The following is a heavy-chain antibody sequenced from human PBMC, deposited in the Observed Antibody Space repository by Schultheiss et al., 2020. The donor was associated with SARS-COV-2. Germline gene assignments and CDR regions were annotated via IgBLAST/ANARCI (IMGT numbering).Heavy chain of an antibody. J-gene: IGHJ4*02. CDR1: GFSVSNNY. CDR3: AGGLGRGFFDH. V-gene: IGHV3-53*01. Sequence: GGSLRLSCAASGFSVSNNYMSWVRQAPGKGLEWVSLIYIAGSTAYADSVKGQFTISRDDSTNTLFLQMNSLRAEDTAVYYCAGGLGRGFFDHWGQGTPVTVSS. CDR2: IYIAGST. D-gene: IGHD3/OR15-3a*01.